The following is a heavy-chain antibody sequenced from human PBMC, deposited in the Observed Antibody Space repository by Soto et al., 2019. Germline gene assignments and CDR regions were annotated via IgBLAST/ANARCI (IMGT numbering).Heavy chain of an antibody. CDR2: INHSGST. CDR3: ARRRTYYYYYYMDV. Sequence: PSEMLPLTCAVYGGSFSGYYWSWIRQPPGKGLEWIGEINHSGSTNYNPSLKSRVTISVDTSKNQFSLKLSSVTAADTAVYYCARRRTYYYYYYMDVWGKGTTVTVSS. V-gene: IGHV4-34*01. CDR1: GGSFSGYY. J-gene: IGHJ6*03.